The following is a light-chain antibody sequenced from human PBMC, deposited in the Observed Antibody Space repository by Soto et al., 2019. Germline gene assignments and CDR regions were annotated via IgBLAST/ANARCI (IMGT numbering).Light chain of an antibody. CDR1: TSNLGAGYD. CDR3: QAYDYSLTASV. Sequence: QSVLTQPPSVSRAPGQRVTLSCTGNTSNLGAGYDVHWYQQLPGAAPKLVIFGNRNRPSGAPERFSGSKSGTSASLAITGLQAEDEADYYCQAYDYSLTASVFGGGTKLTVL. CDR2: GNR. V-gene: IGLV1-40*01. J-gene: IGLJ3*02.